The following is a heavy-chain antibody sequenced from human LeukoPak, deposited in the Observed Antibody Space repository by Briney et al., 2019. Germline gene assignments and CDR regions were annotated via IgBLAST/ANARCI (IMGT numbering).Heavy chain of an antibody. D-gene: IGHD3-16*01. V-gene: IGHV4-39*01. CDR1: GGSISSSSYY. CDR2: IYYSGST. Sequence: SETLSLTCTVSGGSISSSSYYWGWIRQPPGKGLEWIGSIYYSGSTYYNPSLKSRVTISVDTSKNQFPLKLSSVTAADTAVYYCARLGCCGCWGQGTLVTVSS. J-gene: IGHJ4*02. CDR3: ARLGCCGC.